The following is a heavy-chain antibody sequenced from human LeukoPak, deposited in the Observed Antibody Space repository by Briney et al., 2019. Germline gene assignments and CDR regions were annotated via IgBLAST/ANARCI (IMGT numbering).Heavy chain of an antibody. CDR3: ASRVTWGDNCFDP. J-gene: IGHJ5*02. D-gene: IGHD3-16*01. CDR1: GGTFSSYA. V-gene: IGHV1-69*13. CDR2: IIPIFGTA. Sequence: ASVKVSCKASGGTFSSYAISWVRRAPGQGLEWMGGIIPIFGTANYAQKFQGRVTITADESTSTAYMELSSLRSEDTAVYYCASRVTWGDNCFDPWGQGTLVTVSS.